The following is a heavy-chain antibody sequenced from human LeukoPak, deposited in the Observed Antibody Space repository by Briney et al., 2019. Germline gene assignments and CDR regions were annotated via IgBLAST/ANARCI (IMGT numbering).Heavy chain of an antibody. Sequence: SETLSLTCTVSGGSISSYYWSWIRQPPGKGLEWIGYIYYSGSTNYNPSLKSRVTISVDTSKNQFSLKLSSVTAADTVVYYCARLRYDSSGYYHSVFDYWGQGTLVTVSS. J-gene: IGHJ4*02. CDR3: ARLRYDSSGYYHSVFDY. V-gene: IGHV4-59*01. CDR2: IYYSGST. CDR1: GGSISSYY. D-gene: IGHD3-22*01.